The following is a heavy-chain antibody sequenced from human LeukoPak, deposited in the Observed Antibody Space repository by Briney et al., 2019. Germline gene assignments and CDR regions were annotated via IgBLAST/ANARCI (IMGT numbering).Heavy chain of an antibody. V-gene: IGHV3-30*18. CDR1: GFTFSSYG. J-gene: IGHJ4*02. Sequence: GGSLRLSCAASGFTFSSYGMHWVRQAPGKGLEWVAVISYDGSNKYYADSVKGRLTISRDNSKNTLYLQMNSLRAEDTAVYYCAKDQGSDYGDYGLPHYWGQGTLVTVSS. D-gene: IGHD4-17*01. CDR3: AKDQGSDYGDYGLPHY. CDR2: ISYDGSNK.